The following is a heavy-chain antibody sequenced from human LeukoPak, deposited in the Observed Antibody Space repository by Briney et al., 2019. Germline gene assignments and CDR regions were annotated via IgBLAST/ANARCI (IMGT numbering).Heavy chain of an antibody. Sequence: SETLSLTCTVSGGSISSYYWSWIRQPPGKGLEWIGYIYYSGSTNYNPSLKSRVTISVDTSKNQFSLKLSSVTAADTAVYYCARRYSSRWYFDYWGQGTLVTVSS. V-gene: IGHV4-59*08. D-gene: IGHD6-13*01. J-gene: IGHJ4*02. CDR3: ARRYSSRWYFDY. CDR1: GGSISSYY. CDR2: IYYSGST.